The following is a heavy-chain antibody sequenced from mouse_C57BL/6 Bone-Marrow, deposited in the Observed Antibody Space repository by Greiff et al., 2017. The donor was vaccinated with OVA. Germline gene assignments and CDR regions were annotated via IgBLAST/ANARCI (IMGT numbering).Heavy chain of an antibody. V-gene: IGHV1-15*01. Sequence: VQLQQSGAELVRHGASVTLSCKASGYTFTDYDMHWVKQTPVHGLEWIGAIDPEYGGTAYNQKFKGKAILTADQSSSTAYMEIRRLTSEDSAVYYCTIPYDYWGQGTTLTVSS. CDR1: GYTFTDYD. CDR2: IDPEYGGT. J-gene: IGHJ2*01. CDR3: TIPYDY.